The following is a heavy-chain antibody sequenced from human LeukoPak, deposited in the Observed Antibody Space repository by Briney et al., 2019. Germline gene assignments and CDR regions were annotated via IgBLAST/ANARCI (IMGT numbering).Heavy chain of an antibody. Sequence: GGSLRLSCAASGFTFRNYMMHWVRLAPGKGLDWVAVILEDGTIQHYADSVKGRFTISRDNSRNTVFLQMNSLRGEDTAIYYCARVQGGGFRTADFWGQGTVVTVSS. D-gene: IGHD3-10*01. CDR2: ILEDGTIQ. CDR1: GFTFRNYM. CDR3: ARVQGGGFRTADF. V-gene: IGHV3-30*04. J-gene: IGHJ4*02.